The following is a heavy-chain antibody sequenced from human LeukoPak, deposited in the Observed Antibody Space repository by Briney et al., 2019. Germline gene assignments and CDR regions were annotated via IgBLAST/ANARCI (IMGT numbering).Heavy chain of an antibody. Sequence: GGSLRLSCAAPGFTFSSYWMSWVRQAPGKGLEWVANIKQDGSEKYYVDSVKGRFTISRDNAKNSLYLQMNSLRAEDTAVYYCARDRYYYGSGSSFFDYWGQGTLVTVSS. J-gene: IGHJ4*02. V-gene: IGHV3-7*01. D-gene: IGHD3-10*01. CDR2: IKQDGSEK. CDR1: GFTFSSYW. CDR3: ARDRYYYGSGSSFFDY.